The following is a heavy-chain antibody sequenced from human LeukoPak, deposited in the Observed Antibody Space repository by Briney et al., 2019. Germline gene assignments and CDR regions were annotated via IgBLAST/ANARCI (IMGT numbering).Heavy chain of an antibody. CDR3: ARGVLVRGVPFDY. Sequence: PGGSLRLSCAASGFTFSSYAMHWVRQAPGKGLEWVAVISYDGSNKYYADSVKGRFTISRDNSKNTLYLQMNSLRAEDTAVYYCARGVLVRGVPFDYWGQGTLVTVSS. CDR2: ISYDGSNK. J-gene: IGHJ4*02. CDR1: GFTFSSYA. D-gene: IGHD3-10*01. V-gene: IGHV3-30-3*01.